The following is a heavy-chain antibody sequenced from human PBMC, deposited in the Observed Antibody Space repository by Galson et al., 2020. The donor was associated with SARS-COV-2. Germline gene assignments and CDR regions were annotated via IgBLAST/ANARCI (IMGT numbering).Heavy chain of an antibody. J-gene: IGHJ6*02. Sequence: QLGESLKISCAASGFTFSSYGMHWVRQAPGKGLEWVAVIWYDGSNKYYADSVKGRFTISRDNSKNKLYLQMNSLRAEDTAVYYCAREIRYFDWLLRSDYYYYGMDVWGQGTTVTVSS. CDR3: AREIRYFDWLLRSDYYYYGMDV. V-gene: IGHV3-33*01. CDR2: IWYDGSNK. D-gene: IGHD3-9*01. CDR1: GFTFSSYG.